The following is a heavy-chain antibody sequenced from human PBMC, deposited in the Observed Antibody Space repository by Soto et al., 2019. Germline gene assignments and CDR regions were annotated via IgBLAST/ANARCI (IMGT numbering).Heavy chain of an antibody. Sequence: GSLRLSCAGSGFTFINTGMSWVRQAPGQGLEWVSAITGNGDTTYYADSVKGRFTISRDNSKSTLYLQMNSLRAEDTAVYYCAKIDGYFDYWGQGTLVTVSS. D-gene: IGHD3-22*01. CDR3: AKIDGYFDY. CDR1: GFTFINTG. CDR2: ITGNGDTT. V-gene: IGHV3-23*01. J-gene: IGHJ4*02.